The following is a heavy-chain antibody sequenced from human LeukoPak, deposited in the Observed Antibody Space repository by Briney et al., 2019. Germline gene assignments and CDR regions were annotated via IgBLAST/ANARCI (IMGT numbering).Heavy chain of an antibody. Sequence: GASVKVSCKASGYTFTRYDINWVRQATGQGLEWMGWMNPNSGNTGYAQKFQGRVTMTRNTSISTAYMELSSLRSEDTAVYYCARARRSWSYYYYYYMDVWGKGTTVTVSS. CDR2: MNPNSGNT. V-gene: IGHV1-8*01. D-gene: IGHD6-13*01. CDR3: ARARRSWSYYYYYYMDV. J-gene: IGHJ6*03. CDR1: GYTFTRYD.